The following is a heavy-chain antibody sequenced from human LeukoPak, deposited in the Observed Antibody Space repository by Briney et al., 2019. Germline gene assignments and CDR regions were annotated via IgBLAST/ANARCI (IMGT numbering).Heavy chain of an antibody. Sequence: PSETLSLTCAVCGYSISCGYYWGWIRQPPGKGLEWIGSIYHSGSTHYNPSLKSRVTISVDTSKNQFSLKLNSVTAADTAVYYCARNGTNNYFDYWGQGTLVTVSS. CDR3: ARNGTNNYFDY. CDR1: GYSISCGYY. J-gene: IGHJ4*02. V-gene: IGHV4-38-2*01. D-gene: IGHD2-2*01. CDR2: IYHSGST.